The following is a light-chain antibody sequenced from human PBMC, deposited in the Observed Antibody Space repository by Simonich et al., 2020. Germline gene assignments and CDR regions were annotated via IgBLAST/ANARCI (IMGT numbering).Light chain of an antibody. CDR1: SSDVGGYNY. CDR2: DVS. J-gene: IGLJ3*02. V-gene: IGLV2-14*01. CDR3: SSYTSSSFWV. Sequence: QSALTQPASVSGSPGQSITISCTGTSSDVGGYNYVSWYPQHPGKAPKLMIYDVSKRPSGVSNRFSGSKSGNTASLTISGLQAEDEADYYCSSYTSSSFWVFGGGTKLTVL.